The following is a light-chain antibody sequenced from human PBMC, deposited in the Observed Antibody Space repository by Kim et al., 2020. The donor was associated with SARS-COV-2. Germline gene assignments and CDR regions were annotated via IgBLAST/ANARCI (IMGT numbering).Light chain of an antibody. Sequence: LGQTVRITCQGDRLSSYYASWYQQKPGQAPVLIICGTNKRPSVIPDRFSASRSGNTASLTITGAQAGDEADYYCNSRESSGNHPCVFGTGTKVTVL. V-gene: IGLV3-19*01. J-gene: IGLJ1*01. CDR1: RLSSYY. CDR2: GTN. CDR3: NSRESSGNHPCV.